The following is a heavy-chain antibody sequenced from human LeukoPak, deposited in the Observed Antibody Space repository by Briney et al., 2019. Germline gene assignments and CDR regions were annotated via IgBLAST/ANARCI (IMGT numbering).Heavy chain of an antibody. CDR3: ARDRRSYSSLLSDWYFDL. CDR2: ISSSSSTI. Sequence: GGSLRLSCAASGFTFSSYSMNWVRQAPGKGLEWVSYISSSSSTIYYADSVKGRFTISRDNAKNSLYLQMNSLRAEDTAVYYCARDRRSYSSLLSDWYFDLWGRGTLVTVSS. V-gene: IGHV3-48*04. J-gene: IGHJ2*01. D-gene: IGHD6-13*01. CDR1: GFTFSSYS.